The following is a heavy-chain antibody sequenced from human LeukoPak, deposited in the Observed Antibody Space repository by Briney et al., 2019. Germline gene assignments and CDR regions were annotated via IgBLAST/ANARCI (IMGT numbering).Heavy chain of an antibody. J-gene: IGHJ4*02. CDR2: ISSSSSYI. D-gene: IGHD1-26*01. Sequence: GGSLRLSCAASGFTFSSYSMNWVRQAPGKGLEWVSSISSSSSYIYYADSVKGRFTVSRDNAKNSLYLQMNSLRAEDTAVYYCARFVASGSELTLDYWGQGTLVTVSS. CDR1: GFTFSSYS. V-gene: IGHV3-21*01. CDR3: ARFVASGSELTLDY.